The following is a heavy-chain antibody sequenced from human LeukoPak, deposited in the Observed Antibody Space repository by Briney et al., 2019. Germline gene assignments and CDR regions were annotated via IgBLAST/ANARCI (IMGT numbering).Heavy chain of an antibody. J-gene: IGHJ4*02. CDR2: IYTGGST. Sequence: GGSLRLSCAASGFTVSSNYMSWVRQAPGKGLEWVSAIYTGGSTYYAGSVKGRFTISRDNSKNMLYLQMNSLRAEDTAVYYCARDSLLSGGGQGTLVTVSS. D-gene: IGHD2-15*01. CDR3: ARDSLLSG. V-gene: IGHV3-66*01. CDR1: GFTVSSNY.